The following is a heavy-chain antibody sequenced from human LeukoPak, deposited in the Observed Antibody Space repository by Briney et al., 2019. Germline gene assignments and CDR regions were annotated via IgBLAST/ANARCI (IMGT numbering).Heavy chain of an antibody. D-gene: IGHD3-22*01. CDR1: GGSISSYY. CDR3: ATGSGYYYVRGFHI. CDR2: IYTSGST. Sequence: PSETLSLTCTVYGGSISSYYWSWIRQPARKGLEWIGRIYTSGSTNYNPSLKSRVTMSVDTSKNQFSLKLSSVTAADTAVYYCATGSGYYYVRGFHIWGQGTMVTVSS. J-gene: IGHJ3*02. V-gene: IGHV4-4*07.